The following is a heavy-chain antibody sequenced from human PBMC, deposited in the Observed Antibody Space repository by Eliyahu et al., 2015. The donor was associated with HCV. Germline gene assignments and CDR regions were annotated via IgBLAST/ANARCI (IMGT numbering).Heavy chain of an antibody. CDR1: GYTFTSXD. D-gene: IGHD4-11*01. V-gene: IGHV1-8*01. Sequence: QVQLVQSGAEVKKPGAXVKVXCKASGYTFTSXDINWVRQATGQGLEWMGWMNPNSGNTGYAQKFQGRVTMTRNTSISTAYMELSSLRSEDTAVYYCARATRRSYYFDYWGQGTLVTVSS. J-gene: IGHJ4*02. CDR2: MNPNSGNT. CDR3: ARATRRSYYFDY.